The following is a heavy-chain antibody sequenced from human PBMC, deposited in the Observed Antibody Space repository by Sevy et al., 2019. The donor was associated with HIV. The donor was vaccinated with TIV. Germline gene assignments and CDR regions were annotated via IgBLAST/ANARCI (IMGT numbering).Heavy chain of an antibody. D-gene: IGHD2-2*01. CDR3: AKNPYCSSTSCYNWFDP. V-gene: IGHV3-30*02. Sequence: GGSLRLSCAASGFTFSSYGMHWVRQAPGKGLEWVAFIRYDGSNQYYADSVKGRFTTSRDNSKNTLYLQMNSLRAEDTAVYYCAKNPYCSSTSCYNWFDPWGQGTLVTVSS. CDR2: IRYDGSNQ. CDR1: GFTFSSYG. J-gene: IGHJ5*02.